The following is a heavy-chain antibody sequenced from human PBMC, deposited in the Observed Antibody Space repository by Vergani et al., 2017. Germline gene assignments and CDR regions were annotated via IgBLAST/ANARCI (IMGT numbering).Heavy chain of an antibody. CDR2: IRSKNDGGTA. J-gene: IGHJ4*02. CDR1: GFTFDNYA. D-gene: IGHD2-2*02. Sequence: EVHLLESGGGLIQPGGSLRISCAASGFTFDNYAMTWVRQAPGKGLEWIGRIRSKNDGGTADYAAPLKGRFTISRDDSKDSAFLLVNNLKTEDTAVYFCYTDYHDYWGQGTLVTVSS. V-gene: IGHV3-15*01. CDR3: YTDYHDY.